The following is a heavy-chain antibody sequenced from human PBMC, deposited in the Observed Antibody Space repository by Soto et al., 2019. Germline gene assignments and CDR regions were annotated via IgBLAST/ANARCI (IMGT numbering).Heavy chain of an antibody. D-gene: IGHD5-18*01. V-gene: IGHV3-9*01. Sequence: PGGSLRLSCAASGFTFDDYAMHWVRQAPGKGLEWVSGISWNSGSIGYADSVKGRFTISRDNAKNSLYLQMNSLRAEDTALYYCAKDIVGYSYGYVKHYYYGMDVWGQGTTVTVSS. CDR2: ISWNSGSI. CDR3: AKDIVGYSYGYVKHYYYGMDV. J-gene: IGHJ6*02. CDR1: GFTFDDYA.